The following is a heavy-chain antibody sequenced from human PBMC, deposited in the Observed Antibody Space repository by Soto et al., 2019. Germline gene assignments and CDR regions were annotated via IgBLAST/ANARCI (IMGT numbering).Heavy chain of an antibody. V-gene: IGHV4-34*01. CDR2: INHSGSA. Sequence: SETLSLTCAVYGGSFSGYYWSWIRQPPGKGLEWIGEINHSGSANYNPSLKGRVTISVDTSKNQFSLKLSSVTAADTAVYYCARARPGTLDYWGQGTLVTVSS. J-gene: IGHJ4*02. CDR3: ARARPGTLDY. D-gene: IGHD1-1*01. CDR1: GGSFSGYY.